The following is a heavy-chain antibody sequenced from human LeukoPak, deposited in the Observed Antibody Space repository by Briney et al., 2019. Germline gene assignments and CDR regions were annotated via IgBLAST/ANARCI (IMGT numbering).Heavy chain of an antibody. V-gene: IGHV1-18*01. J-gene: IGHJ3*02. CDR2: ISAYNGNT. CDR3: ARGDILTGRGAFDI. Sequence: ASVKVSCKASGYTFTSYGISWVRQAPGQGLEWMGWISAYNGNTNYAQKLQGRVTMTRNTSISTAYMELSSLRSEDTAVYYCARGDILTGRGAFDIWGQGTMVTVSS. D-gene: IGHD3-9*01. CDR1: GYTFTSYG.